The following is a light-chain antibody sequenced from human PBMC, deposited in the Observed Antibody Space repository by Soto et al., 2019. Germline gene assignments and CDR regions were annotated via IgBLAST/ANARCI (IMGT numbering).Light chain of an antibody. CDR1: RSVSTSS. V-gene: IGKV3-20*01. J-gene: IGKJ2*01. Sequence: EIVVTQSPGTLSLSLGERATLSCRASRSVSTSSLAWYQQKPGQAPRLLIFGTSDRASGIPDRFSGSGSGTDFSLTISRLEPEDFAVYYCQHYGSTPPDTFGQGTKVEIK. CDR2: GTS. CDR3: QHYGSTPPDT.